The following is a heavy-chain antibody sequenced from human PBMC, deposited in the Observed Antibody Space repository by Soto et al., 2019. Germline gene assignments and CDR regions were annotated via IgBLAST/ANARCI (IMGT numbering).Heavy chain of an antibody. CDR3: ARRYGSSFDY. D-gene: IGHD3-16*01. J-gene: IGHJ4*02. Sequence: QVQLQESGPGLVKPSETLSLTCTVSGGSISSYYWSWIRQPPGKGLEWIGYIYYSGSTNYNPSLTSRVTISVNTSKNQFSLKLSSVTAADTAVYYFARRYGSSFDYWGQGTPVTVSS. CDR1: GGSISSYY. V-gene: IGHV4-59*08. CDR2: IYYSGST.